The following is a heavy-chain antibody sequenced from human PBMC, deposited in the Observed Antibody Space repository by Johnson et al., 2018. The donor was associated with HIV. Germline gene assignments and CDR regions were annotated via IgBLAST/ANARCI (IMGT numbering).Heavy chain of an antibody. J-gene: IGHJ3*02. CDR2: IRSKANSYAT. V-gene: IGHV3-73*01. CDR3: TRPGYSSSWYGVDAFDI. D-gene: IGHD6-13*01. Sequence: EVQLVESGGGLIQPGGSLKLSCAASGFTFSGSAMHWVRQASGKGLEWVGRIRSKANSYATAYAASVKGRFTISRDDSKNTAYLQMNSLKTEETAVYYCTRPGYSSSWYGVDAFDIWGQGTMVTVSS. CDR1: GFTFSGSA.